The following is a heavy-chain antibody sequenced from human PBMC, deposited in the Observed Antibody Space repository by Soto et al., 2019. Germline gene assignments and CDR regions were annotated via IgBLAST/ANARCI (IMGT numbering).Heavy chain of an antibody. CDR1: GFTFSSYA. D-gene: IGHD3-10*01. Sequence: DVQLLESGGGLVQPGGSLRLSCAASGFTFSSYAMAWVRQAPGKGLEWVSVISGGGGTTYYAESVKGRFTISRDNSKKILNLQMDSLRAEDTAVYHCAKTLVTMVRGKYYYMDVWGKGTTVSVSS. CDR2: ISGGGGTT. CDR3: AKTLVTMVRGKYYYMDV. V-gene: IGHV3-23*01. J-gene: IGHJ6*03.